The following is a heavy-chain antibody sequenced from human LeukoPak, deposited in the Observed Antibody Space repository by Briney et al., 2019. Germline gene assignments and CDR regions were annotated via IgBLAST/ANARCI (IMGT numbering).Heavy chain of an antibody. Sequence: SVKVSCKASGGTFSSYAISWVRQAPGQGLEWMGGIIPIFGTANYAQKFQGRVTITADKSTSPAYMELSSLRSEDTAVYYCALEALAVVTANDAFDIWGQGTMVTVSS. CDR1: GGTFSSYA. D-gene: IGHD2-21*02. CDR3: ALEALAVVTANDAFDI. J-gene: IGHJ3*02. CDR2: IIPIFGTA. V-gene: IGHV1-69*06.